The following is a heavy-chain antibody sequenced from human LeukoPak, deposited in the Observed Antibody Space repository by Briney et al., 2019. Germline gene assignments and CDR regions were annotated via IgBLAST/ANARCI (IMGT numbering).Heavy chain of an antibody. J-gene: IGHJ4*02. CDR3: ELYTSITTRKPVDY. V-gene: IGHV4-34*01. Sequence: SETLSLTCAVYGGSFSAYYWSWISQPPGKGLEWIGEINHSGSTSYHPSLKSRATITVDTSKIQFSLKLNSVTAADTAVYYCELYTSITTRKPVDYWGQGTLVTVSS. CDR1: GGSFSAYY. CDR2: INHSGST. D-gene: IGHD6-6*01.